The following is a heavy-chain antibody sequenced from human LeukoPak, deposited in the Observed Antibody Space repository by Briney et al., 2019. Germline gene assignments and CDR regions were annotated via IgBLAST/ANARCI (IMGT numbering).Heavy chain of an antibody. CDR2: IYYNGKT. D-gene: IGHD3-3*01. V-gene: IGHV4-39*07. CDR1: GDSVTRDDVH. CDR3: ARVGDFWSGYLDY. J-gene: IGHJ4*02. Sequence: ASETLSLTCTVSGDSVTRDDVHWGWIRQPPGKGLEWVGNIYYNGKTYYTPSLQSRVTISVDTSKNQFSLKLSSVTAADTAVYYCARVGDFWSGYLDYWGQGTLVTVSS.